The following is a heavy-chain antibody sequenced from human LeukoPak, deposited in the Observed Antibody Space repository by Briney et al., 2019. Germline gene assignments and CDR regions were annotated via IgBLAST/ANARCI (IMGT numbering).Heavy chain of an antibody. CDR3: AREGSGGYFDY. CDR2: ISPTGSST. Sequence: ASVKGSCKASGFTFTNYYMHWVRQAPGQGLEWMGLISPTGSSTNYAQKFRGRVTMTRDTSTTTVYMELSSLRSEDTAVYYCAREGSGGYFDYWGQGTLVTVSS. D-gene: IGHD2-8*02. J-gene: IGHJ4*02. CDR1: GFTFTNYY. V-gene: IGHV1-46*01.